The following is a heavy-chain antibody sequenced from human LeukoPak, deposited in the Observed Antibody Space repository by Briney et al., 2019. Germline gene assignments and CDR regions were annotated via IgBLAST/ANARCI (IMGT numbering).Heavy chain of an antibody. Sequence: SQTLSLTCTVSGGSISSGSYYWSWIRQPAGKGLEWIGSIYYSGSTYYNPSLKSRVTISVDTSKNQFSLKLSSVTAADTAVYYCARSPLLLYSGYDSGLDYWGQGTLVTVSS. CDR3: ARSPLLLYSGYDSGLDY. D-gene: IGHD5-12*01. CDR2: IYYSGST. V-gene: IGHV4-39*07. CDR1: GGSISSGSYY. J-gene: IGHJ4*02.